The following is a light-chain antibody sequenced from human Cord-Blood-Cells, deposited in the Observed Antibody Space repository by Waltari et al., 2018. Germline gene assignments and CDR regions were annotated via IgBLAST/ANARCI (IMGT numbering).Light chain of an antibody. V-gene: IGKV4-1*01. CDR3: QQYCSTPLT. CDR1: QSVLYSSNNKNY. Sequence: DIVMTQSPDSLAVSLGVRATINCKSSQSVLYSSNNKNYLAWYQQKPGQPPKLLIYWASTRESGVPDRFSGSGSGTDFTLTISSLQAEDVAVYYCQQYCSTPLTFGGGTKVEIK. J-gene: IGKJ4*01. CDR2: WAS.